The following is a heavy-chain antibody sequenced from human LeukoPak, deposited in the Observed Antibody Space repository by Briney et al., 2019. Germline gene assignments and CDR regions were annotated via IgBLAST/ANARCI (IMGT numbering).Heavy chain of an antibody. CDR2: IIPIFGTA. J-gene: IGHJ6*03. CDR1: GGTFSSYA. CDR3: ARVDRHHFYMDV. Sequence: SVKVSCKASGGTFSSYAISWVRQAPGQGREWMGGIIPIFGTANYAQKFQGRITIITDASTHTSSMELRSLRSEDTAVYSCARVDRHHFYMDVWGKGTTVTVSS. D-gene: IGHD1-14*01. V-gene: IGHV1-69*05.